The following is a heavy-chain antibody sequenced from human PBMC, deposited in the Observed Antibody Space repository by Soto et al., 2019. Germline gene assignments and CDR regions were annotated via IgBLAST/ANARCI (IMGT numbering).Heavy chain of an antibody. J-gene: IGHJ4*02. CDR1: GFTFSNFA. CDR3: ARDPSNGNSHVSYWDF. V-gene: IGHV3-48*02. CDR2: LSGSSRAI. Sequence: EVQLVASGGGLVQPGGSLRLSCAASGFTFSNFAMNWVRRAPGKGPEWVSYLSGSSRAINYADSVKGRFIVSRDNAKNSRFLQMNSLRDEDTAVYYCARDPSNGNSHVSYWDFWGQGTLVTVSS. D-gene: IGHD5-12*01.